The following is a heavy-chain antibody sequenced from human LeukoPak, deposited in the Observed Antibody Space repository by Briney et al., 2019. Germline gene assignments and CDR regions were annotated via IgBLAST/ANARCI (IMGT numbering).Heavy chain of an antibody. J-gene: IGHJ4*02. V-gene: IGHV3-30-3*01. CDR1: GFTFSSYA. CDR2: IPYDGSNK. D-gene: IGHD6-13*01. CDR3: ARDAVAAAGNPLDY. Sequence: GRSLRLSCAASGFTFSSYAMHWVRQAPGKGLEWVAVIPYDGSNKYYADSVKGRFTISRDNSKNTLYLQMNSLRAEDTAVYYCARDAVAAAGNPLDYWGQGTLVTVSS.